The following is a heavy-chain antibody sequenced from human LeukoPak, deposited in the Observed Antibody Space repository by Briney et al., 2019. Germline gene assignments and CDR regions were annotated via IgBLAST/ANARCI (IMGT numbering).Heavy chain of an antibody. Sequence: GGSLRLSCAASGFPFSTYEMNWVRQAPGKGLERVSYISSSATTIFYADSVKGRFTISRDNAKNSLFLQMNSLRVEDTAFYYCVRSFGFDPWGQGTLVTVSS. J-gene: IGHJ5*02. CDR1: GFPFSTYE. CDR3: VRSFGFDP. CDR2: ISSSATTI. V-gene: IGHV3-48*03.